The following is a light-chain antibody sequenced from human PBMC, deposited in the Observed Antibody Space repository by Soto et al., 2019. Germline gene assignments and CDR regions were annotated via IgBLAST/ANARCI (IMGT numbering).Light chain of an antibody. CDR1: SRDIGTFDF. CDR3: CSYAGSRLVV. J-gene: IGLJ2*01. CDR2: EVS. Sequence: QSALTQPASVAGSPGQSITISCTGTSRDIGTFDFVSWYQQHPGKAPKLMIYEVSKRPSGTSNRFSGSKSGHTASLTISGLQAEDEADYHCCSYAGSRLVVFGGGTKLTVL. V-gene: IGLV2-23*02.